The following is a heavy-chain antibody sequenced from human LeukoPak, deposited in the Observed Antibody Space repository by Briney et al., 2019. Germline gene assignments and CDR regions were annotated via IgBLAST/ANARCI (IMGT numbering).Heavy chain of an antibody. J-gene: IGHJ4*02. V-gene: IGHV3-13*01. Sequence: GGSLRLSCAASGFTFRTYDMHWVRQVTGKGLEWVSAVGISGDTYYAGSVKGRFTISRENAKNSLYLQMNSLTAGDTAVYYCVRGGIQVSGIHEIDYWGQGTLVTVSS. D-gene: IGHD6-19*01. CDR1: GFTFRTYD. CDR2: VGISGDT. CDR3: VRGGIQVSGIHEIDY.